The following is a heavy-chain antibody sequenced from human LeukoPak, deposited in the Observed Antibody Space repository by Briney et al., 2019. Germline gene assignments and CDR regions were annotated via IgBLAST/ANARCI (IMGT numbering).Heavy chain of an antibody. CDR2: IYSGGST. CDR3: ARAKPKNMVRGLIMRRESRYYFDY. J-gene: IGHJ4*02. D-gene: IGHD3-10*01. V-gene: IGHV3-53*01. Sequence: GGSLRLSCAASGFTVSSNYMSWVRQAPGKGLEWVSVIYSGGSTYYADSAKGRFTISRDNSKSTLYIQMNSLRAEDTAVYYCARAKPKNMVRGLIMRRESRYYFDYWGQGTLVTVSS. CDR1: GFTVSSNY.